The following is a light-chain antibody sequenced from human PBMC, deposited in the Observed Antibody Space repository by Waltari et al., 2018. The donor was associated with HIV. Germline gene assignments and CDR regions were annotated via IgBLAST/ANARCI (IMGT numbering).Light chain of an antibody. Sequence: SYVLTQPPSVPVAPGQTARITCGGHDIGSHSVQWYQQKPGQAPVLVVHDDRDRPSGIPERFSGSNFGSTATLTISRVEAGDEADYYCQVWHRDSEHYVFGTGTKVTVL. CDR2: DDR. CDR1: DIGSHS. V-gene: IGLV3-21*02. CDR3: QVWHRDSEHYV. J-gene: IGLJ1*01.